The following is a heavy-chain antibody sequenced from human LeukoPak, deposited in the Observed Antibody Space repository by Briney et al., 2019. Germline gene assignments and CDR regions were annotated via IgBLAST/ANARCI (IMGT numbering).Heavy chain of an antibody. Sequence: SETLSLTCTVSNGSVGSNFWTYMRQPAGQELEWIGRIHTSGTTNYNPSLKSRVTMSVDTSKNQFSLELSSVTAADTAVYYCAREETTRSLRAFDCWGQGTLVTVSS. CDR1: NGSVGSNF. CDR2: IHTSGTT. V-gene: IGHV4-4*07. CDR3: AREETTRSLRAFDC. J-gene: IGHJ4*02. D-gene: IGHD5-12*01.